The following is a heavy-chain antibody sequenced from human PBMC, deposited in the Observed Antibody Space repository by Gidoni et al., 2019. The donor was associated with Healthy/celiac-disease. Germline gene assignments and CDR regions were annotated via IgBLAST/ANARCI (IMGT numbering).Heavy chain of an antibody. CDR3: AKGGRLQTPHRGWFDP. CDR2: ISGSGGST. D-gene: IGHD3-16*01. J-gene: IGHJ5*02. Sequence: EVQLLESGGGLVQPGGSLRLSCAASGFTFSSHAMSWVRQGPGKGLEWVSAISGSGGSTYYADSVKGRFTISRDNSKNTLYLQMNSLRAEDTAVYYCAKGGRLQTPHRGWFDPWGQGTLVTVSS. CDR1: GFTFSSHA. V-gene: IGHV3-23*01.